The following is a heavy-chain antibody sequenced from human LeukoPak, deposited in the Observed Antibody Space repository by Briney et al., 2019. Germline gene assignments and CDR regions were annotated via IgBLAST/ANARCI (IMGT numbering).Heavy chain of an antibody. V-gene: IGHV4-59*08. CDR1: GGSINSYY. Sequence: SETLSLTCTVSGGSINSYYWSWIRQTPGKGLEWIGYIHYSGSTNSNPSLKSRVTISVDTSKNQFSLSLRSVTAADTAVYYCARHRDYQLRPGYYYLMDVWGQGTTVTVSS. J-gene: IGHJ6*02. CDR2: IHYSGST. CDR3: ARHRDYQLRPGYYYLMDV. D-gene: IGHD2-2*01.